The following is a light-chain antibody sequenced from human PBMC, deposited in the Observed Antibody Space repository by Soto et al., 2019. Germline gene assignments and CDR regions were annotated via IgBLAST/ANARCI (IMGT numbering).Light chain of an antibody. V-gene: IGLV1-44*01. Sequence: QAVVTQPPSASGTAGQTVTISCSGSSSNIGSNTVNWYQQLPGAAPTLLIYSFNQRPSGVPDRFSGSKSGTSASLAISGLQSEDEADYYCAACDDSLNGLWVFGGGTKVTVL. CDR1: SSNIGSNT. CDR2: SFN. J-gene: IGLJ3*02. CDR3: AACDDSLNGLWV.